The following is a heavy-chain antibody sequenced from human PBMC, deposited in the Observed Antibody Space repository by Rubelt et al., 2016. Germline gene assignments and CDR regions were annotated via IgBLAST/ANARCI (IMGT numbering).Heavy chain of an antibody. J-gene: IGHJ6*01. CDR3: ARCALPAVTTAYYYYALDV. CDR1: GYPFATYA. V-gene: IGHV1-3*01. D-gene: IGHD4-17*01. Sequence: QVQLVQSGAEVKRPGASVKVSCKASGYPFATYAMHLVRQAPGQRLEWMGWIDAGNGDTKYSINLQGRVTFTRDTSASTAYMELSSLRSEDSAMYYCARCALPAVTTAYYYYALDVWGQGTTVTVSS. CDR2: IDAGNGDT.